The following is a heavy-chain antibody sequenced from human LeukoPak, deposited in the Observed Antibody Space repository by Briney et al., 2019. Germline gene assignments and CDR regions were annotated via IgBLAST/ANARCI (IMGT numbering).Heavy chain of an antibody. V-gene: IGHV4-59*12. CDR2: VYYSGSA. Sequence: SETLSLTCTVSGGSINGYYWTWIRQSPGKGLEWIGYVYYSGSAYYNPSLKSRVTISVDTSENQFSLKLSSVTAADTAVYYCARVNYGSATKEDYWGQGTLVTVSS. J-gene: IGHJ4*02. CDR3: ARVNYGSATKEDY. CDR1: GGSINGYY. D-gene: IGHD3-10*01.